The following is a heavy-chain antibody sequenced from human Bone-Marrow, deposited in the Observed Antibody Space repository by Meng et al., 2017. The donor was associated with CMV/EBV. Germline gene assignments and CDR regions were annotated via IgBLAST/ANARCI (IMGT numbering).Heavy chain of an antibody. CDR2: IYSSGST. J-gene: IGHJ4*02. CDR3: ARATGFAVGDI. Sequence: TLSLTCAVSGDSISSGDYYWSWIRQPPGKGLEWIGYIYSSGSTYYNPSLKSRLNILLDTSKNQYSLNLRSVTAADTAVYSCARATGFAVGDIWGQGTLVTVSS. CDR1: GDSISSGDYY. V-gene: IGHV4-30-4*08. D-gene: IGHD3-3*01.